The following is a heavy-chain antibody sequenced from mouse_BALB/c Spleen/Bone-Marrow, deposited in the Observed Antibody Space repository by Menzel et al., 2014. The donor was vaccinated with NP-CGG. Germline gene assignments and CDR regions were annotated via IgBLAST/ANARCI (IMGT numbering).Heavy chain of an antibody. Sequence: EVKLVESGGGLVKPGGSLKLSCAASGFTFSSYAMPWVRRTPEKRLEWVASISSGGSTYYPDSVKGRFTISRDNARSILYLQMSSLRSEDTAMYYCARARFYYGKLVDYWGQGTSVTVSS. CDR3: ARARFYYGKLVDY. V-gene: IGHV5-6-5*01. CDR1: GFTFSSYA. D-gene: IGHD1-1*01. J-gene: IGHJ4*01. CDR2: ISSGGST.